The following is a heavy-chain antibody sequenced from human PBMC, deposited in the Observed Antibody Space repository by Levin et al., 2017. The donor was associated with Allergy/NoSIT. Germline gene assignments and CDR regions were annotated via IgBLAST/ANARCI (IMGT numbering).Heavy chain of an antibody. Sequence: GGSLRLSCAASGFTFSSYGMHWVRQAPGKGLEWVAVIWYDGSNKYYADSVKGRFTISRDNSKNTLYLQMNSLRAEDTAVYYCASWGGATTGFDYWGQGTLVTVSS. V-gene: IGHV3-33*01. CDR2: IWYDGSNK. CDR3: ASWGGATTGFDY. J-gene: IGHJ4*02. CDR1: GFTFSSYG. D-gene: IGHD1-26*01.